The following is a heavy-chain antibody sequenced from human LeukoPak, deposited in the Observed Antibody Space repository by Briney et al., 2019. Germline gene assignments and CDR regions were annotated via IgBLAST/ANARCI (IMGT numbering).Heavy chain of an antibody. CDR2: ISWNSGSI. V-gene: IGHV3-9*01. CDR1: GFTFDDYA. J-gene: IGHJ4*02. CDR3: AKTGYDSSGYVDYFDY. D-gene: IGHD3-22*01. Sequence: PGGSLRLSCAASGFTFDDYAMHWVRQAPGKGLEWVSGISWNSGSIGYADSVKGRFTISRDNAKNSLYLQMNSLRAEDTALYYCAKTGYDSSGYVDYFDYWGQGTLVTVSS.